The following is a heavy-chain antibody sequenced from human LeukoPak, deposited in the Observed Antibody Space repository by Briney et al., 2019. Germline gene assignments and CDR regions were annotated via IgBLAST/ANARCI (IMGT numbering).Heavy chain of an antibody. D-gene: IGHD5-12*01. J-gene: IGHJ6*03. CDR2: IYYSGST. CDR1: GGSISSSSYY. CDR3: ARIGRIVATITFPPNYYYYYMDV. V-gene: IGHV4-39*07. Sequence: SETLSLTCTVSGGSISSSSYYWGWIRQPPGKGLDWIGSIYYSGSTYYNPSLKSRVTISVDTSKNQFSLKLSSVTAADTAVYYCARIGRIVATITFPPNYYYYYMDVWGKGTTVTVSS.